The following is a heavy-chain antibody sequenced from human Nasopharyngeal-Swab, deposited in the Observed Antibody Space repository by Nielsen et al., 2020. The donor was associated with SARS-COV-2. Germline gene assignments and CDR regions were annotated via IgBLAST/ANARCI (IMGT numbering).Heavy chain of an antibody. CDR3: ARDPGGFRFGHFDY. Sequence: GESLKISCAASGFTFSSYAMHWVRQAPGKGLEWVAVISYDGSNKYYADSVKGRFTISRDNSKNTLYLQMNSLRAEDTAVYYCARDPGGFRFGHFDYWGQGTLVTVSS. D-gene: IGHD3-10*01. J-gene: IGHJ4*02. CDR2: ISYDGSNK. CDR1: GFTFSSYA. V-gene: IGHV3-30-3*01.